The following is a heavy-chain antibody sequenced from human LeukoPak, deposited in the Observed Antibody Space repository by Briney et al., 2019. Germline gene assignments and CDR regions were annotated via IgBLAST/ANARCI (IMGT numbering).Heavy chain of an antibody. Sequence: SETLSLICTVSGGSISSYYWSWIRQPAGKGLEWIGRIYTSGSTNYNPSLKSRVTMSVDTSKNQFSLKLSSVTAADTAVYYCARSWGYCSGGSCYFDYWGQGTLVTVSS. J-gene: IGHJ4*02. V-gene: IGHV4-4*07. D-gene: IGHD2-15*01. CDR1: GGSISSYY. CDR2: IYTSGST. CDR3: ARSWGYCSGGSCYFDY.